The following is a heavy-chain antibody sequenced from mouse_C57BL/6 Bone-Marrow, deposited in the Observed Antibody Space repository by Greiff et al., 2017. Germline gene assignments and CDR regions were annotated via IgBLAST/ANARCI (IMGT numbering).Heavy chain of an antibody. CDR1: GYTFTSYW. Sequence: QVQLQQPGAELVKPGASVKMSCKASGYTFTSYWITWVKQRPGQGLEWIGDIYPGSSSTNYNEKFKSKATLTVDTSSSTAYMQLSSLTSEDSAVYYCARSEYYYYGSSYDYGGQGTALTVSS. CDR3: ARSEYYYYGSSYDY. D-gene: IGHD1-1*01. J-gene: IGHJ2*01. V-gene: IGHV1-55*01. CDR2: IYPGSSST.